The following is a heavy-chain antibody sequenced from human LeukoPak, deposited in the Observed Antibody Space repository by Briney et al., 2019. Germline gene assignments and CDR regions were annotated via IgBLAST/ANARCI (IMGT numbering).Heavy chain of an antibody. CDR2: IIPIFGTA. V-gene: IGHV1-69*13. J-gene: IGHJ6*02. D-gene: IGHD3-16*01. CDR3: ARAPDRGNYYYYGMDV. Sequence: GASVKVSCKASGGTFSSYAISWVRQAPGQGLEWMGGIIPIFGTANYAQKFQGRVTITAGESTSTAYMELSSLRSEDTAVYYCARAPDRGNYYYYGMDVWGQGTTVTVSS. CDR1: GGTFSSYA.